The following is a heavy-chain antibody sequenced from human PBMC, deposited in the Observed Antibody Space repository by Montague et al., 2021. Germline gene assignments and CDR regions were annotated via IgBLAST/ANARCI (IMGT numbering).Heavy chain of an antibody. J-gene: IGHJ5*02. D-gene: IGHD1-26*01. V-gene: IGHV6-1*01. CDR1: GDSVSSNDAT. CDR2: TYYRSKRYN. CDR3: ARGWEKRFDT. Sequence: CAISGDSVSSNDATWNWIRQSPSRGLEWLGRTYYRSKRYNEYAISVKSRITVNPDTSKNQFSLLLNSVTPEDTAVYYCARGWEKRFDTWGQGTLVTVSS.